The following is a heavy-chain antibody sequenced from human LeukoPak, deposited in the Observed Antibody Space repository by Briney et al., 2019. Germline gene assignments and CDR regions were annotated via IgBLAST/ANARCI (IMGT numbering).Heavy chain of an antibody. V-gene: IGHV3-23*01. D-gene: IGHD4-23*01. CDR3: AKPLEKYTYGGNFDY. CDR2: ISSGADST. Sequence: PGGSLRLSCEASGFTFSSYAMSWVRQAPGKGLAWVSVISSGADSTYYADSVKGRFTISRDNSKNTLYLQMNNLRAEDTAVYYCAKPLEKYTYGGNFDYGGQGILVTVSS. J-gene: IGHJ4*02. CDR1: GFTFSSYA.